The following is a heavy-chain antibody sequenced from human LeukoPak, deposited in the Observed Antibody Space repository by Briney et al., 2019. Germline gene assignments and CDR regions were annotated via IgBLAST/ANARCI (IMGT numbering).Heavy chain of an antibody. Sequence: PSETLSLTCTVSGGSISSSSYYWGWIRQPPGKGLEWIGSIYYSGSTYYNPSLKSRVTISVDTSKNQFSLKLSSVTAADTAVYYCASLRRGSPQRAYYGMDVWGQGTTVTVSS. V-gene: IGHV4-39*01. CDR3: ASLRRGSPQRAYYGMDV. CDR1: GGSISSSSYY. CDR2: IYYSGST. J-gene: IGHJ6*02. D-gene: IGHD1-26*01.